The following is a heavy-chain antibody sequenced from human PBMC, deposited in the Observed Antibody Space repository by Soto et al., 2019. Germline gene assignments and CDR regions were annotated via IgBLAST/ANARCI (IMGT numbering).Heavy chain of an antibody. CDR1: GGSIGTTSYY. Sequence: SETLSLTCSASGGSIGTTSYYWGWIRQPPGKGLEWIGSIFYSGSSYYNPSLKSRVTISVDTSKNQFSLKLNSVTAADTAVYYCAKSKCSSSSCYYWGWFDPWGQGTLVTVSS. V-gene: IGHV4-39*01. D-gene: IGHD2-2*01. CDR2: IFYSGSS. J-gene: IGHJ5*02. CDR3: AKSKCSSSSCYYWGWFDP.